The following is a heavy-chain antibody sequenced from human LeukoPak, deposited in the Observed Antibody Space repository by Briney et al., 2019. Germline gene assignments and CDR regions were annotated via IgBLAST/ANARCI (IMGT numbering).Heavy chain of an antibody. D-gene: IGHD3-10*01. V-gene: IGHV4-59*01. J-gene: IGHJ4*02. Sequence: TSETLSLTCSVSGGAISSDYWAWIRQPPGKGLEWIAYVRSSGYTSYNPSLKSRVTISIDTSKNQFSLKLNSVTAADTAVYYCAGYGSGSYHKAFDYWGQGTLVTVSS. CDR2: VRSSGYT. CDR3: AGYGSGSYHKAFDY. CDR1: GGAISSDY.